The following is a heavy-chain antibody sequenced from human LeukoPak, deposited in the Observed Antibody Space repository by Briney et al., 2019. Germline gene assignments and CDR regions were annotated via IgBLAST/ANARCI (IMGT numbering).Heavy chain of an antibody. Sequence: PSQTLSLTCAMSGDSVSSNSAAWNWIRQSPSRGLEWLGRAYYRSKWYNDYSVFVKSRIALKSDTSKNHFSLQVDSVTPEDTAMYYCARNWAGVQQWLLSRFQHGGQGTPVIVSS. CDR3: ARNWAGVQQWLLSRFQH. CDR1: GDSVSSNSAA. CDR2: AYYRSKWYN. J-gene: IGHJ1*01. D-gene: IGHD6-19*01. V-gene: IGHV6-1*01.